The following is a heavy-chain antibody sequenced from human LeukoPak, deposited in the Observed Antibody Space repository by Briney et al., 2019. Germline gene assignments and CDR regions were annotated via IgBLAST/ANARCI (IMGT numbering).Heavy chain of an antibody. CDR3: ARDLEGIAAAGTPYGMDV. CDR2: IITIFGTA. J-gene: IGHJ6*02. Sequence: SVNVSCKASGGTFSSYAISWVRQAPGQGLEWMGGIITIFGTANYAQKFQGRVTITAEESTTTAYMDLSSMRSEDTAVYYCARDLEGIAAAGTPYGMDVWGQGTTVTVSS. CDR1: GGTFSSYA. D-gene: IGHD6-13*01. V-gene: IGHV1-69*13.